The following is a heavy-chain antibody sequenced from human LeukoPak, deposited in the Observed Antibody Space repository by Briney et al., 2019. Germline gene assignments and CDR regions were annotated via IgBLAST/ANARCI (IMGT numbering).Heavy chain of an antibody. Sequence: SETLSLTCTVSGGSISSSSYYRGWIRQPPGKGLEWIGSIYYSGSTYYNPSLKSRVTISVDTSKNQFSLKLSSVTAADTAVYYCARYHPGNYYDSSGSAFDYWGQGTLVTVSS. CDR2: IYYSGST. D-gene: IGHD3-22*01. V-gene: IGHV4-39*01. J-gene: IGHJ4*02. CDR1: GGSISSSSYY. CDR3: ARYHPGNYYDSSGSAFDY.